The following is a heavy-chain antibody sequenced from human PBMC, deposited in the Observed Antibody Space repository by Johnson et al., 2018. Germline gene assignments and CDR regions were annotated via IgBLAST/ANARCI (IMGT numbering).Heavy chain of an antibody. V-gene: IGHV3-13*01. CDR2: VGSAGET. CDR1: GFTLSYYD. D-gene: IGHD3-22*01. CDR3: AREHRDGDSSAAFES. J-gene: IGHJ3*02. Sequence: VQLVQSGGDWVQPGGSVRLSCAASGFTLSYYDMHWVRQASGKGLEWVSGVGSAGETYYPDSVKGRFIISRETAKKSLYIQRNSLRPGEAAVYYCAREHRDGDSSAAFESWGQGTMVTVSS.